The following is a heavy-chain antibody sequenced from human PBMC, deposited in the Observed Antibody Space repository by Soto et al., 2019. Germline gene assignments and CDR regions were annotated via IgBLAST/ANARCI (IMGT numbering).Heavy chain of an antibody. CDR3: ASSQPLLRTIDY. V-gene: IGHV4-4*02. J-gene: IGHJ4*02. Sequence: QVQLQESGPGLVKPSGTLSLTCGVSGGSISSSDWWTWVRQPPGKGLEWIGEIFHSGSTNYNPSLKSRVTISVDKSKNQSSLKLTSVTAADTAVYYCASSQPLLRTIDYWGQGTLVTVSS. D-gene: IGHD2-2*01. CDR2: IFHSGST. CDR1: GGSISSSDW.